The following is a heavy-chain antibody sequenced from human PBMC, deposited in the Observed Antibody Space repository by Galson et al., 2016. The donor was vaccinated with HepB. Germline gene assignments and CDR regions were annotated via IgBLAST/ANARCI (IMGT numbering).Heavy chain of an antibody. D-gene: IGHD2-8*02. CDR2: MYFSGNT. J-gene: IGHJ4*02. Sequence: SETLSLTCSVSGASISNYWWSWIRQAPGQGLEWIGSMYFSGNTNYNPSLKNRLSISLGPSNNQFSLRLGSLTAADTAVYYCARAFTGTHFDYWGRGILVAVSS. CDR1: GASISNYW. V-gene: IGHV4-59*01. CDR3: ARAFTGTHFDY.